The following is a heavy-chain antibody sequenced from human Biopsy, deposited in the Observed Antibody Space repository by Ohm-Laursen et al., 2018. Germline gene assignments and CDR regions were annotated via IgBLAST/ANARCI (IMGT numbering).Heavy chain of an antibody. V-gene: IGHV1-18*01. Sequence: GSVKVSCKASGYSFTSYGISWVRQAPGEGLEWMGRISGYNGNTNYAQKFQGRVTMTADTSTSTVYMEVRGLRSDDTAVYYCARVTLPLYLDYWGQGTRVSVSS. CDR3: ARVTLPLYLDY. CDR2: ISGYNGNT. D-gene: IGHD5/OR15-5a*01. J-gene: IGHJ4*02. CDR1: GYSFTSYG.